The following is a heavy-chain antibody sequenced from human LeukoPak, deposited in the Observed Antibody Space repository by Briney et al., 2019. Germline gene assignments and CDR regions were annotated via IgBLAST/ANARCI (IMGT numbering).Heavy chain of an antibody. Sequence: GASVKVSCKASGGTFISYAISWVRQAPGQGLEWMGGIIPIFGTANYAQKFQGRVTITADESTSTAYMELSSLRSEDTAVYYCARVEDSSSPLFDYWGQGTLVTVSS. CDR3: ARVEDSSSPLFDY. V-gene: IGHV1-69*13. CDR1: GGTFISYA. CDR2: IIPIFGTA. J-gene: IGHJ4*02. D-gene: IGHD3-22*01.